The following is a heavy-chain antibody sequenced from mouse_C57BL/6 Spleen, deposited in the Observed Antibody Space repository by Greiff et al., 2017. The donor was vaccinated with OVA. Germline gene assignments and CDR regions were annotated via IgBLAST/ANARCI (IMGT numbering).Heavy chain of an antibody. CDR2: INPNYGTT. Sequence: VHVKQSGPELVKPGASVKISCKASGYSFTDYNMNWVKQSNGKSLEWIGVINPNYGTTSYNQKFKGKATLTVDQSSSTAYMQLNSLTSEDSAVYYCARGAAQASWFAYWGQGTLVTVSA. V-gene: IGHV1-39*01. CDR1: GYSFTDYN. CDR3: ARGAAQASWFAY. J-gene: IGHJ3*01. D-gene: IGHD3-2*02.